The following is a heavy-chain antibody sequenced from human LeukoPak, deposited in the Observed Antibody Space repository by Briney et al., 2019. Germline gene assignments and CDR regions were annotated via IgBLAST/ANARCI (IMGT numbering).Heavy chain of an antibody. CDR3: AKDGGTHFDH. D-gene: IGHD1-26*01. Sequence: ASVKVSCKTSGYTFASYGISWVRQAPGQGLEWMGWISGYNGNTKYAQKFQGRVTMTTDTSTSTAYMELRSLRYDDTAVYYCAKDGGTHFDHWGQGTLVTVSS. CDR2: ISGYNGNT. J-gene: IGHJ4*02. V-gene: IGHV1-18*01. CDR1: GYTFASYG.